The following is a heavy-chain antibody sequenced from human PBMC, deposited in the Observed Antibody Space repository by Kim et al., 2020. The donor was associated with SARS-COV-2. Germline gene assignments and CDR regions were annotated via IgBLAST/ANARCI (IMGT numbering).Heavy chain of an antibody. CDR3: ARDPPCSGGSCFAFDI. J-gene: IGHJ3*02. Sequence: GGSLRLSCAASGFTFSSYAMHWVRQAPGKGLEWVAVISYDGSNKYYADSVKGRFTISRDNSKNTLYLQMNSLRAEDTAVYYCARDPPCSGGSCFAFDIWGQGTMVTVSS. V-gene: IGHV3-30*04. D-gene: IGHD2-15*01. CDR1: GFTFSSYA. CDR2: ISYDGSNK.